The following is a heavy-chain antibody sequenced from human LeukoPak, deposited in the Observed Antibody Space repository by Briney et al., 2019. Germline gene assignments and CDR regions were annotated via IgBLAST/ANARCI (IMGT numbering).Heavy chain of an antibody. D-gene: IGHD3-10*01. V-gene: IGHV1-2*02. CDR3: ATSIAQWYGA. J-gene: IGHJ4*02. Sequence: ASVKVSCKASGYTFSTYFIHWVRQAPGQGLEWMGWIKADSGDRKYAEKFQDRVTMTTDRPISTVYMEMSSLRYDDTAVFYCATSIAQWYGAWGQGTLVTVSS. CDR2: IKADSGDR. CDR1: GYTFSTYF.